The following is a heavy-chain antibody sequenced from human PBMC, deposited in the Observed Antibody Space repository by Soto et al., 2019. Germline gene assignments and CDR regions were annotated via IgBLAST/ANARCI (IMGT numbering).Heavy chain of an antibody. D-gene: IGHD2-2*02. Sequence: QVQLVQSGAEVKKPGSSVKVSCKASGGTFSGYAISWVRQAPGQGLEWMAEIIPMFGTSNYAQKFQGRVTITADESTSTAYMELSSLRSEDTAVYYCARGSCSSTSCYKEYYFDLWGQGTLVTVSS. J-gene: IGHJ4*02. V-gene: IGHV1-69*01. CDR1: GGTFSGYA. CDR2: IIPMFGTS. CDR3: ARGSCSSTSCYKEYYFDL.